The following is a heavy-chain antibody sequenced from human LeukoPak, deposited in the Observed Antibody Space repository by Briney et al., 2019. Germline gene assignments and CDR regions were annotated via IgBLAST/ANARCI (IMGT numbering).Heavy chain of an antibody. CDR1: GFNFSPAW. CDR3: ARHKGWVIGRYMDV. V-gene: IGHV4-34*01. CDR2: INHSGST. D-gene: IGHD2-21*01. J-gene: IGHJ6*03. Sequence: GSLRLSCAASGFNFSPAWMTWIRQPPGKGLEWIGEINHSGSTNYNPSLKSRVTISVDTSKNQFSLKLSSVTAADTAVYYCARHKGWVIGRYMDVWGKGTTVTVSS.